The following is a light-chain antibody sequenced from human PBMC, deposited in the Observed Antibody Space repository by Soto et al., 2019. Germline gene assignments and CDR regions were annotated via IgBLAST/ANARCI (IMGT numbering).Light chain of an antibody. CDR3: QQFAVAPWT. J-gene: IGKJ1*01. CDR2: GAS. V-gene: IGKV3-20*01. CDR1: QSVSSSY. Sequence: EIVLTQSPGTLSLSPGERATPSSRASQSVSSSYSAWYQQKPGQAPRLLIYGASSRATGIPDRFSGSGSGTDFTLTISRLEPDDFAVYYCQQFAVAPWTFRQGTKVDIK.